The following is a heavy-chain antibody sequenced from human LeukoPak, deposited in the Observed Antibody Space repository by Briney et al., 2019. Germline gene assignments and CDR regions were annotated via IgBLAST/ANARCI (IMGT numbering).Heavy chain of an antibody. CDR3: ARRPIAAAANNWFDP. Sequence: PSETLSLTCTVSGGSISSSSYYWGWIRQPPGKGLEWIGSIYYSGSAYYNPSLKSRVTISVDTSKNQFSLKLSSVTAADTAVYYCARRPIAAAANNWFDPWGRGTLVTVSS. CDR1: GGSISSSSYY. J-gene: IGHJ5*02. D-gene: IGHD6-13*01. CDR2: IYYSGSA. V-gene: IGHV4-39*01.